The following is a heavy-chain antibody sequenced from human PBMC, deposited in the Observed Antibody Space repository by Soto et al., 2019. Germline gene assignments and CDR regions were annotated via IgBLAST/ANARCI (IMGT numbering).Heavy chain of an antibody. CDR2: IIPILGIA. D-gene: IGHD6-19*01. CDR1: GGTFSSYT. V-gene: IGHV1-69*02. Sequence: QVQLVQSGAEVKKPGSSVKVSCKASGGTFSSYTISWVRQAPGQGLEWMGRIIPILGIANYAQKFQGRVTITADKSTSTAYMELSSLRSEDTAGYYCARGLYSSGRGRIDYWGQGTLVTVSS. J-gene: IGHJ4*02. CDR3: ARGLYSSGRGRIDY.